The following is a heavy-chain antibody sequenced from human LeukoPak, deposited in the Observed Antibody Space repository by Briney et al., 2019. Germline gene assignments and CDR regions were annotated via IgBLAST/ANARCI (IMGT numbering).Heavy chain of an antibody. V-gene: IGHV3-7*01. J-gene: IGHJ4*02. Sequence: GGSLRLSCAASGFSVRDFWMAWVRQAPGKGLEWVAHIKEDRTADYYVDSVKGRFSISKDDGKSSQHLQMNSLRVEDTAVYYCVRGGWELDYWGQGTLVTVSS. CDR2: IKEDRTAD. D-gene: IGHD1-1*01. CDR1: GFSVRDFW. CDR3: VRGGWELDY.